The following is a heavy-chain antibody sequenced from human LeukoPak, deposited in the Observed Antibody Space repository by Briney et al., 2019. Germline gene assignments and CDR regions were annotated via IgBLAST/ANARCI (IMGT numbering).Heavy chain of an antibody. CDR2: IYYSGST. D-gene: IGHD2-21*02. J-gene: IGHJ4*02. CDR3: AGHIRQTATHFDY. V-gene: IGHV4-39*01. Sequence: PSETLSLTCTVSGGSISSSNYYWGWIRQPPGKGLEWIGSIYYSGSTYYNPSLKSRVTMSVDTSKNRFSLKLTSVTAADTAVYYCAGHIRQTATHFDYWGQGTLVTVSS. CDR1: GGSISSSNYY.